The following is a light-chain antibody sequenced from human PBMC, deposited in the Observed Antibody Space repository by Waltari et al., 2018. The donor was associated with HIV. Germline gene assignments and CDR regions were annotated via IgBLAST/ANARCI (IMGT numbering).Light chain of an antibody. Sequence: EIVMTPSPATLSVSPGERATLACSASQTINNNLAWYQQNPGQTPRLLIYGTSTRATGSPVRFIGSGSGTEFTLTISSLQSEDFADYYCQQYNNWPWTFGQGTKVEIK. CDR1: QTINNN. J-gene: IGKJ1*01. V-gene: IGKV3-15*01. CDR3: QQYNNWPWT. CDR2: GTS.